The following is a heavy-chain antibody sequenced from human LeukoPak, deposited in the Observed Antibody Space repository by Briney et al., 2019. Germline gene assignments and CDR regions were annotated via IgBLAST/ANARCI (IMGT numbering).Heavy chain of an antibody. V-gene: IGHV4-4*02. CDR3: VTAWYEWFAAD. J-gene: IGHJ4*02. Sequence: PSGTLSLTCAVSGGSISSSNWWSWVRQPPGKGLEWIGEIYHSGSTNYNPSLKSRVTISVGKSKNQFSLKLSSVTAADTAVYYCVTAWYEWFAADWGQGTLVTVSS. CDR2: IYHSGST. CDR1: GGSISSSNW. D-gene: IGHD3-3*01.